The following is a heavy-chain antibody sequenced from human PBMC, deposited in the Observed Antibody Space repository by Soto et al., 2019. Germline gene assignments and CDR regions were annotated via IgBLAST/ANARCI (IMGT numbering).Heavy chain of an antibody. CDR3: AGLTYYDFWSGYYRSPYYYGKDV. J-gene: IGHJ6*02. D-gene: IGHD3-3*01. V-gene: IGHV4-31*03. Sequence: PSETLSLTCTVSGGSISSGGYYWSWIRQHPGKGLEWIGYIYYSGSTYYNPSLKSRVTISVDTSKNQFSLKLSSVTAADTAVYYCAGLTYYDFWSGYYRSPYYYGKDVWSQGTTVTVSS. CDR1: GGSISSGGYY. CDR2: IYYSGST.